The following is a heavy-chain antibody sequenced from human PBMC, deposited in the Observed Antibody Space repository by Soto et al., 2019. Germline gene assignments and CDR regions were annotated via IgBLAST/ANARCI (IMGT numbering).Heavy chain of an antibody. CDR1: GFTVTSNG. CDR3: AKVRYSSPMGYYYGMDV. J-gene: IGHJ6*02. Sequence: EVKLLESGGGLVQPGGSLRLSCGVSGFTVTSNGVSWVRQAPGKGLEWVSAISPNGQGIWYADSVKGRFTISRDISRNTVFLQMDSLRAEDTAVYYCAKVRYSSPMGYYYGMDVWGQGTTVTVSS. CDR2: ISPNGQGI. D-gene: IGHD6-19*01. V-gene: IGHV3-23*01.